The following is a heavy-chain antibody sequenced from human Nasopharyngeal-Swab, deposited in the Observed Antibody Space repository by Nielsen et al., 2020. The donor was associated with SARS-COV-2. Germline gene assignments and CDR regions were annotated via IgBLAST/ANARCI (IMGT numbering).Heavy chain of an antibody. V-gene: IGHV1-2*02. CDR3: ARSPSVTIHRFNYFDF. D-gene: IGHD3-3*01. CDR1: GYSFTGYY. Sequence: ASVKVSCKASGYSFTGYYIHWVRQAPGQGLQWMGWINPNGGGTNYAQKFQGRITLTRDTSISTAYMDLSRLKADDTVVVYCARSPSVTIHRFNYFDFWGQGSLVTVSP. J-gene: IGHJ4*02. CDR2: INPNGGGT.